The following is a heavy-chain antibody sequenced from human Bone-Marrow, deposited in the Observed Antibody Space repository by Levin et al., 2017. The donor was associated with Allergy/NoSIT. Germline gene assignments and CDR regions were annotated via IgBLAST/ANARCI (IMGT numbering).Heavy chain of an antibody. CDR2: ISGRGGGT. CDR3: AKTRYDSTGYQSRASFDP. D-gene: IGHD3-22*01. Sequence: GGSLRLSCEASGFFIRNFVMSWVRQAPGKGLEWVSEISGRGGGTYYADSVKGRFTISRDNSKNTLYLQMNSLKAEATAVYYCAKTRYDSTGYQSRASFDPWGPGTLVTVSS. CDR1: GFFIRNFV. J-gene: IGHJ5*02. V-gene: IGHV3-23*01.